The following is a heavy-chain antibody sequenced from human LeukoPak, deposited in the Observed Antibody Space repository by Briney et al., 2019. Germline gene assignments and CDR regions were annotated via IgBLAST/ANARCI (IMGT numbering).Heavy chain of an antibody. Sequence: GGSLRLSCAASGFTFSTYGMHWVRQAPGKGLEWVAVISYDGSNKYYGDSVKGRFTISRDNSKNTLYLQMNSLRAEDTAVYYCAKDFSKGQWVSDYWGQGTLVTVSS. V-gene: IGHV3-30*18. CDR1: GFTFSTYG. CDR2: ISYDGSNK. J-gene: IGHJ4*02. D-gene: IGHD6-19*01. CDR3: AKDFSKGQWVSDY.